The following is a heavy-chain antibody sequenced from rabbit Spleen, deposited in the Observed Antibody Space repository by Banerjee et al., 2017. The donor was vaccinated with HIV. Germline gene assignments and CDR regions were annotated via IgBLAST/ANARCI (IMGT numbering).Heavy chain of an antibody. Sequence: QEQLKETGGGLVQPGGSLKLSCKASGFDFSSYGVSWVRQAPGKGLEWIGYIDPIFHISTYATWVNGRFTISRTSSTTVTLQMTSLTAADTATYFCARDLATVVGWNFNLWGQGTLVTVS. J-gene: IGHJ4*01. CDR2: IDPIFHIST. D-gene: IGHD3-1*01. CDR3: ARDLATVVGWNFNL. V-gene: IGHV1S39*01. CDR1: GFDFSSYG.